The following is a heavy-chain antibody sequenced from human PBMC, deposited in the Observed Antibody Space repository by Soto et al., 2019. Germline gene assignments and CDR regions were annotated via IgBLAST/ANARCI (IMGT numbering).Heavy chain of an antibody. D-gene: IGHD6-13*01. Sequence: EVQLVESGGGLVKPGGSLRLSCAASGFTFSSYSMNWVRQAPGKGLEWVSSISSSSSYIYYADSVKGRFTISRDNAKNSLYLQMNSLRAEDTAVYYCARGGGQQLGPYFDYWGQGTLVTVSS. CDR3: ARGGGQQLGPYFDY. J-gene: IGHJ4*02. V-gene: IGHV3-21*01. CDR2: ISSSSSYI. CDR1: GFTFSSYS.